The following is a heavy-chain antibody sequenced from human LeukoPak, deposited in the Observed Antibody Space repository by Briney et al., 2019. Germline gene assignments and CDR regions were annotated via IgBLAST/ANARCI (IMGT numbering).Heavy chain of an antibody. CDR3: ARYSGSSYYYYYYYMDV. J-gene: IGHJ6*03. V-gene: IGHV4-34*01. D-gene: IGHD3-10*01. CDR2: INHSGST. CDR1: GGSFSGYY. Sequence: SETLSLTCAVYGGSFSGYYWSWIRQPPGKGLEWIGEINHSGSTNYNPSLKSRVTISVDTSKNQFSLKLSSVTAADTAVYYCARYSGSSYYYYYYYMDVWGKGTTVTVSS.